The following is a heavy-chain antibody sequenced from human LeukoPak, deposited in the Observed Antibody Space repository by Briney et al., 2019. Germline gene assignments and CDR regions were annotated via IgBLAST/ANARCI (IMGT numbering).Heavy chain of an antibody. CDR3: ASGPYCSGGSCYASFDY. CDR2: ISAYNGNT. V-gene: IGHV1-18*01. J-gene: IGHJ4*02. Sequence: ASVKVSCKASGYTFTSYGISWVRQAPGQGLEWMGWISAYNGNTNYAQKLQGRVTMTTDTSTSTAYMELRSLRSDDTAVYYCASGPYCSGGSCYASFDYWGQGTLVTVSS. D-gene: IGHD2-15*01. CDR1: GYTFTSYG.